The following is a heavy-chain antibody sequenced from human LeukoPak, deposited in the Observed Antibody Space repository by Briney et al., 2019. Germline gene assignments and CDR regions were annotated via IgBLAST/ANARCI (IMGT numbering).Heavy chain of an antibody. Sequence: ASVKVSCKASGYTFTSYGISWVRQAPGQGLEWMGWISAYNGNTNYAQKLQGRVTMTTDTSTSTAYMELRSLRSDDTAVYYCARVGSSWSPPDYYYYYMDVWGKGTTVTVSS. CDR3: ARVGSSWSPPDYYYYYMDV. CDR2: ISAYNGNT. V-gene: IGHV1-18*01. J-gene: IGHJ6*03. D-gene: IGHD6-13*01. CDR1: GYTFTSYG.